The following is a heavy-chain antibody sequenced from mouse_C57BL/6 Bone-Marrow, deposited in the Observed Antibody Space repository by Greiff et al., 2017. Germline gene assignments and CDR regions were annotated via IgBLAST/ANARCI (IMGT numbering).Heavy chain of an antibody. CDR3: ARDNYYGSRRGYAMDY. V-gene: IGHV7-1*01. Sequence: EVKLVESGGGLVQSGRSLRLSCATSGFTFSDFYMEWVRQAPGKGLEWIAASRNKANDYTTEYSASVKGRFIVSRDTSQSILYLQMNALRAEDTAIYYCARDNYYGSRRGYAMDYWGQGTSVTVSS. D-gene: IGHD1-1*01. CDR1: GFTFSDFY. CDR2: SRNKANDYTT. J-gene: IGHJ4*01.